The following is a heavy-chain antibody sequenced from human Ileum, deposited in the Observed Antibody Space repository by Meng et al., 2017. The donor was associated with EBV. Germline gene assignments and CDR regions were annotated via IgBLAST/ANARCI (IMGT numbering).Heavy chain of an antibody. CDR2: FSYSGGT. CDR3: ARFYYDSSGYYPLAFDF. D-gene: IGHD3-22*01. J-gene: IGHJ4*02. CDR1: GDSINNFF. V-gene: IGHV4-59*01. Sequence: QVHLQESGPGLVKPSETLSLTCTVSGDSINNFFWSWIRQTPEKGLEWIGFFSYSGGTHYNPSLKSRVTISVDTSKNQFSLKLNSVTASDTAVYYCARFYYDSSGYYPLAFDFWGRGTLVTVS.